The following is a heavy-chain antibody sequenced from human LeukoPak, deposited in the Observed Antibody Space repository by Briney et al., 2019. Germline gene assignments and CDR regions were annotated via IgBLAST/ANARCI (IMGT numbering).Heavy chain of an antibody. J-gene: IGHJ4*02. V-gene: IGHV4-34*01. CDR3: AGIEMATTKFAC. Sequence: SSETLSLTCAVYGGSFSAYYWTWIRQPPGKGLEWIGEISHSGSTNYNPSLKSRVTISVDSSQIQFSLNVRSVTAADTAVYYCAGIEMATTKFACWGQGTLVTVSS. CDR2: ISHSGST. D-gene: IGHD5-24*01. CDR1: GGSFSAYY.